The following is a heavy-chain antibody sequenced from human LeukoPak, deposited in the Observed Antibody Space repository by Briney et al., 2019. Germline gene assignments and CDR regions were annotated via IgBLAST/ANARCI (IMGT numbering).Heavy chain of an antibody. Sequence: SETLSLTCTVSGGSISSYYWSWIRQPPGKGLEWIGYIYTSGSTNYNPSLKSRVTISVDTSKNQFSLKLSSVTAADTAVYYCARERRVGYYYDYWGQGTLVTVSS. CDR2: IYTSGST. D-gene: IGHD3-22*01. CDR1: GGSISSYY. CDR3: ARERRVGYYYDY. J-gene: IGHJ4*02. V-gene: IGHV4-4*09.